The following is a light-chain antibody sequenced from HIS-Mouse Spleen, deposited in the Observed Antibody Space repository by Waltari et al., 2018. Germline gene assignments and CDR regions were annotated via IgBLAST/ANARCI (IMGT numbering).Light chain of an antibody. J-gene: IGLJ3*02. CDR2: STN. Sequence: QTVVTQEPSFSVSPGGTVTLTCGLSSGSVSTSYYPSWYQQTPGQAPRTLIYSTNPRSSGVPDRFSGSILGNKVALTITGAQADDESDYYCVLYMGSGIWVFGGGTKLTVL. CDR3: VLYMGSGIWV. V-gene: IGLV8-61*01. CDR1: SGSVSTSYY.